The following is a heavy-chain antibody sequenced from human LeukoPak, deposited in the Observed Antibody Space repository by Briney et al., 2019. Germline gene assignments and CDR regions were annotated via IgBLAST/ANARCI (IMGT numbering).Heavy chain of an antibody. V-gene: IGHV3-49*03. J-gene: IGHJ4*02. CDR1: GFIFGDYA. CDR2: IRGKAYGGTT. CDR3: TKYSGRIDY. D-gene: IGHD5-18*01. Sequence: AGGSLRLSCTSSGFIFGDYAMSWFRQAPGKGLEWVAFIRGKAYGGTTEYAASVKGRFIISRDDSKSIAYLQMNSLKTEDTAVYYCTKYSGRIDYWGQGTLVTVSS.